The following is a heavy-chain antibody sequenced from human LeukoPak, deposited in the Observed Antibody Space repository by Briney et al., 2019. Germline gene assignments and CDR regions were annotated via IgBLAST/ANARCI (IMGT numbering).Heavy chain of an antibody. J-gene: IGHJ4*02. CDR2: IYHSGST. CDR3: ARSSSWDY. D-gene: IGHD6-13*01. Sequence: PSETLSLTCTVSGYSISSGYYWGWIRQPPGKGLEWIGSIYHSGSTYYNPSLKSRVTISVDTSKNQFSLKLSSVTAADTAVYYCARSSSWDYWGQGTLVTVSS. V-gene: IGHV4-38-2*02. CDR1: GYSISSGYY.